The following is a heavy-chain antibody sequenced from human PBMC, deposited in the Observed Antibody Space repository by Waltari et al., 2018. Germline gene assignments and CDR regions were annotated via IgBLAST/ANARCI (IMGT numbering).Heavy chain of an antibody. CDR1: GGTVSSYA. CDR2: IIPIFGTA. Sequence: QVQLVQSGAEVKKPGSSVKVSCKASGGTVSSYAISWFGQAHGQGLEWMGGIIPIFGTANYAQKFQGRVTITADESTSTAYMELSSLRSEDTAVYYCARGETVTGYYYYYGMDVWGQGTTVTVSS. J-gene: IGHJ6*02. V-gene: IGHV1-69*13. D-gene: IGHD4-4*01. CDR3: ARGETVTGYYYYYGMDV.